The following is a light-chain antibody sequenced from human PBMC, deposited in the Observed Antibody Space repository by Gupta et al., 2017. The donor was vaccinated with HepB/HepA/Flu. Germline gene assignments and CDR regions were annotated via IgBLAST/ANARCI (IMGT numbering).Light chain of an antibody. CDR3: LQAYDNRPT. CDR2: WGS. J-gene: IGKJ5*01. CDR1: QNVLYSNNKDF. V-gene: IGKV4-1*01. Sequence: DILMTQSPDSLAVSLGERATINCKSSQNVLYSNNKDFLAWYQQKPGHPPKLLISWGSTRESVVPDRFSGSGSGTDLTLTISSLQAEDVAVYYCLQAYDNRPTFGQGTRLEIK.